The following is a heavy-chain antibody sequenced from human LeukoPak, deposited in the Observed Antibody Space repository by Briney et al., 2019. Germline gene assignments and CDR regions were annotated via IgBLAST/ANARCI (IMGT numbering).Heavy chain of an antibody. J-gene: IGHJ4*02. Sequence: GGSLRLSCAASGFTFSSYAMSWVRQAPGKGLEWFSAISGSGGSTYYADSVKGRFTISRDNSKNTLYLQMNSLRAEDTAVYYCAKGFFRARFGEIFDYWGQGTLVTVSS. CDR2: ISGSGGST. CDR1: GFTFSSYA. V-gene: IGHV3-23*01. D-gene: IGHD3-10*01. CDR3: AKGFFRARFGEIFDY.